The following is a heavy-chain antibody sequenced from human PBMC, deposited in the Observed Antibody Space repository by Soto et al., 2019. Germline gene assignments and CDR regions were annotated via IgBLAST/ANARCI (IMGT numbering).Heavy chain of an antibody. Sequence: GSLRLSCAASGFTVSSNYMSWVRQAPGKGLEWVSVIYSGGSTYYADSVKGRFTISRDNSKNTLYLQMNSLRAEDTAVYYCARGGLVVSYGMDVWGQGTTVTVSS. CDR1: GFTVSSNY. V-gene: IGHV3-53*01. J-gene: IGHJ6*02. CDR3: ARGGLVVSYGMDV. D-gene: IGHD6-6*01. CDR2: IYSGGST.